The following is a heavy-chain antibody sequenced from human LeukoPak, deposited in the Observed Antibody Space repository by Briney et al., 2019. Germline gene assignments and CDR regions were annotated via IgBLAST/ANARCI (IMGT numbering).Heavy chain of an antibody. CDR2: ISASDGTT. D-gene: IGHD4-17*01. CDR3: ARCGAAVTTHFSH. V-gene: IGHV1-18*01. Sequence: ASVPVSFKASGYSFSIYGITWARQAPGQGLEYLGWISASDGTTNYAQKVQDRVTMTTDTSTSTAYLELRSLRSEDTAVYYCARCGAAVTTHFSHWGQGTLVTVSS. J-gene: IGHJ4*02. CDR1: GYSFSIYG.